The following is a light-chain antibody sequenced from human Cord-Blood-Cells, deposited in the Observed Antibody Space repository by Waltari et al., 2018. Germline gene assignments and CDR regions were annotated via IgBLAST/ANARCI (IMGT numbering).Light chain of an antibody. J-gene: IGLJ1*01. V-gene: IGLV2-11*01. Sequence: QYALTQPRSVSGSPGQSVTISCTGPSRYVGGYNNVSWYQQHPGKAPKLMIYDVSKRPSGVPDRFSGSKSGNTASLTISGLQAEDEADYYCCSYAGSYTYVFGTGTKVTVL. CDR2: DVS. CDR3: CSYAGSYTYV. CDR1: SRYVGGYNN.